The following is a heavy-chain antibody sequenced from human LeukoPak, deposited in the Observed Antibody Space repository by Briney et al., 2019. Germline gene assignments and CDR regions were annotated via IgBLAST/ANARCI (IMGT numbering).Heavy chain of an antibody. Sequence: SETLSLTCTVSGGSISSGGYYWSWIRQHPGKGLEWIGYIYYSGSTYYNPSLKSRVTISADTSKNQFSLKLSSVTAADTAVYYCARAWSYCSGGSCYRNIFDYWGQGTLVTVSS. CDR2: IYYSGST. J-gene: IGHJ4*02. V-gene: IGHV4-31*03. CDR1: GGSISSGGYY. CDR3: ARAWSYCSGGSCYRNIFDY. D-gene: IGHD2-15*01.